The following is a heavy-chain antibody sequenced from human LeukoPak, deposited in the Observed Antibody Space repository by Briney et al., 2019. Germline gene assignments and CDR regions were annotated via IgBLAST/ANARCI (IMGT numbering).Heavy chain of an antibody. Sequence: PGGSLRLLCAASKFTFSSYAVRCVRQAPGKGLECVSAISGRGCSTYYADSVKGRCTISRDNSKTTIYLQMNSRRAEDTAVYYCAKEFYYGSGSYYPTFDYCGQRTLVTVSS. CDR3: AKEFYYGSGSYYPTFDY. CDR2: ISGRGCST. D-gene: IGHD3-10*01. J-gene: IGHJ4*02. CDR1: KFTFSSYA. V-gene: IGHV3-23*01.